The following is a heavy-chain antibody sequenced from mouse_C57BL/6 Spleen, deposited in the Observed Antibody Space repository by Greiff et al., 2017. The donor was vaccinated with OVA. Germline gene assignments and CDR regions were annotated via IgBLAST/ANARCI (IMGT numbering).Heavy chain of an antibody. CDR1: GYTFTDYY. Sequence: EVQLQQSGPELVKPGASVKISCKASGYTFTDYYMNWVKQSHGKSLEWIGDINPNNGGTSYNQKFKGKATLTVDKSSSTAYMELRSLTSDDSAVYYCAREETTVVDRYFDVWGTGTTVTVSS. V-gene: IGHV1-26*01. CDR2: INPNNGGT. D-gene: IGHD1-1*01. J-gene: IGHJ1*03. CDR3: AREETTVVDRYFDV.